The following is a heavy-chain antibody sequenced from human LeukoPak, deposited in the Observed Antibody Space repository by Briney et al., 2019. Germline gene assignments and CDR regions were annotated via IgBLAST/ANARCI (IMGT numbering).Heavy chain of an antibody. Sequence: PSETLSLTCAVYGGSFSGYYWSWIRQPPGKGLEWIGEINHSGSTNYNPSLKSRVTISVDTSKNQFSLKLSSVTAADTAVYYCAREGSIAARLPWFDPWGQGTLVTVSS. D-gene: IGHD6-6*01. CDR3: AREGSIAARLPWFDP. CDR2: INHSGST. V-gene: IGHV4-34*01. J-gene: IGHJ5*02. CDR1: GGSFSGYY.